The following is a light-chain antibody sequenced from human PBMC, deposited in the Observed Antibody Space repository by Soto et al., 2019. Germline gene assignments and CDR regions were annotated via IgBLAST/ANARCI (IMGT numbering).Light chain of an antibody. CDR3: SSYTSSNTYV. Sequence: QSALTQPPSVSGSPGQSVTVSCTGTSNDVGSYNRVSWYQQPPGTAPKLMIYEVTNRPSGVPDRFSGSKSGNTASLTISGLQAEDEADYYCSSYTSSNTYVFGTGTKVTVL. V-gene: IGLV2-18*02. CDR2: EVT. J-gene: IGLJ1*01. CDR1: SNDVGSYNR.